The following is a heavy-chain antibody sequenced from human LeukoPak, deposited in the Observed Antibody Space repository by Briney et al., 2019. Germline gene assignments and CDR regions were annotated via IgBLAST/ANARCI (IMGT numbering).Heavy chain of an antibody. V-gene: IGHV1-24*01. CDR3: AAGGGLWSGYYPASYYYYGMDV. J-gene: IGHJ6*02. CDR1: GYTLTELS. Sequence: ASVKVSCKVSGYTLTELSMHWVRQAPGKGLEWMGGFDPEDGETIYAQKFQGRVTMTEDTSTDTAYMELSSLRSEDTAVYYCAAGGGLWSGYYPASYYYYGMDVWGQGTTVTVSS. CDR2: FDPEDGET. D-gene: IGHD3-3*01.